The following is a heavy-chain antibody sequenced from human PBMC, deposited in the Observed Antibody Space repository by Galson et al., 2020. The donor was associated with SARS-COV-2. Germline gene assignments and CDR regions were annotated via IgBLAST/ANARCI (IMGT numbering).Heavy chain of an antibody. CDR2: ISSSGSYT. J-gene: IGHJ1*01. V-gene: IGHV3-11*06. CDR3: ARNGRDCSGGICYGAEYFQH. CDR1: GYSFSDYY. Sequence: GESLKISCAASGYSFSDYYMSWIRQAPGKGLEWVSYISSSGSYTNYADSVKGQFTISRDNAKKSQYLQMNSLRAEDTAVYYCARNGRDCSGGICYGAEYFQHWGQGTLVTVSS. D-gene: IGHD2-15*01.